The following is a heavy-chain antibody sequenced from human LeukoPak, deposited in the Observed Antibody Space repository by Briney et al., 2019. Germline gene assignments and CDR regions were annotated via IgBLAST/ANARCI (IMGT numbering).Heavy chain of an antibody. D-gene: IGHD3-9*01. CDR1: GFTFSDYY. CDR3: ARDSYDILTGYLYYFDY. J-gene: IGHJ4*02. CDR2: ISSSGSTI. V-gene: IGHV3-11*04. Sequence: GGSLRLSCAASGFTFSDYYMSWIRQAPGKGLEWASYISSSGSTIYYADSVKGRFTISRDNAKNSLYLQMNSLRAEDTAVYYCARDSYDILTGYLYYFDYWGQGTLVTVSS.